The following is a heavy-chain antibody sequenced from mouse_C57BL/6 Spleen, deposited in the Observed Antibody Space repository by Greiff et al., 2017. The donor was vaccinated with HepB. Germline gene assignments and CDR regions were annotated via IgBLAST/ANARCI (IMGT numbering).Heavy chain of an antibody. V-gene: IGHV10-3*01. D-gene: IGHD1-1*01. CDR1: GFTFNTYA. Sequence: EVKVVESGGGLVQPKGSLKLSCAASGFTFNTYAMHWVRQAPGKGLEWVARIRSKSSNYATYYADSVKDRFTISRDDSQSMLYLQMNNLKTEDTAMYYCVRGTTVVALYYYAMDYWGQGTSVTVSS. CDR2: IRSKSSNYAT. CDR3: VRGTTVVALYYYAMDY. J-gene: IGHJ4*01.